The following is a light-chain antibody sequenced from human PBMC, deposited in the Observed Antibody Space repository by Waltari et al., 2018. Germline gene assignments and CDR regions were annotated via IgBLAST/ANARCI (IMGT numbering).Light chain of an antibody. CDR2: DAS. V-gene: IGKV3-11*01. Sequence: EIVLTQSPATLSWSLGERATLSCRASQSVSSYLAWYKQKPGQAPRLLIYDASNSATGIPARFSGCKSATDFTLTISSLKPVDFAVYYCQQLNYRELTFGGGTKVAIK. J-gene: IGKJ4*01. CDR1: QSVSSY. CDR3: QQLNYRELT.